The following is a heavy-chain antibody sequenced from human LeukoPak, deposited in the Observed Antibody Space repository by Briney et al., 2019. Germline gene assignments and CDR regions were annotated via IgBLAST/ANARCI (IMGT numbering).Heavy chain of an antibody. J-gene: IGHJ4*02. Sequence: ASVKVSCKASGYTFTGYYMHWVRQAPGQGLEWMGWINPNSGGTNYAQKFQGRVTMTRDTSISTAYMELSRLGSDDTAVYYCARVKQLRTYFDYWGQGTLVTVSS. D-gene: IGHD6-6*01. CDR2: INPNSGGT. V-gene: IGHV1-2*02. CDR1: GYTFTGYY. CDR3: ARVKQLRTYFDY.